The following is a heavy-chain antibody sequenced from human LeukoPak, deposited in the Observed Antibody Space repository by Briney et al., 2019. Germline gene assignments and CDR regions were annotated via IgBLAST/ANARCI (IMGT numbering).Heavy chain of an antibody. Sequence: SVKVSCKASGGTFSSYAISWVRQAPGQGLEWMGRIIPILGIANYAQKFQGRVTITADKSTSTAYMELSSLRSEDTAVYYCARETHYDSSGYYYYLWNYWGQGTLVTVSS. J-gene: IGHJ4*02. CDR3: ARETHYDSSGYYYYLWNY. CDR2: IIPILGIA. V-gene: IGHV1-69*04. CDR1: GGTFSSYA. D-gene: IGHD3-22*01.